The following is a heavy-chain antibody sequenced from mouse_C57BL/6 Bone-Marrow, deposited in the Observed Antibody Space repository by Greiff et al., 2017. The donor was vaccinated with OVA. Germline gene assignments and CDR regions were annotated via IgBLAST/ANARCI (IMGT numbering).Heavy chain of an antibody. J-gene: IGHJ4*01. V-gene: IGHV1-54*01. D-gene: IGHD2-1*01. CDR2: INPGSGGT. CDR3: ARCGGNPYYYAMDY. CDR1: GYAFTNYL. Sequence: QVQLQQSGAELVRPGTSVKVSCKASGYAFTNYLIEWVKQRPGQGLEWIGVINPGSGGTNYNEKFKGKATLTADKSSSTAYMQLSSLTSEDSAVYYCARCGGNPYYYAMDYWGQGTSVTVSS.